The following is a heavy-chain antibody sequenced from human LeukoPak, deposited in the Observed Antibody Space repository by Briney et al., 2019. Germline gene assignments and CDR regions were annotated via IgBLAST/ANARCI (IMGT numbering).Heavy chain of an antibody. CDR1: GYTFTSYG. Sequence: ASVKVSCKASGYTFTSYGISWVRQAPGQGLEWMGWINPNSGGTNYAQKFQGRVTMTRDTSISTAYMELSRLRSDDTAVYYCARGDWISSSWYDYWGQGTLVTVSS. J-gene: IGHJ4*02. CDR3: ARGDWISSSWYDY. CDR2: INPNSGGT. V-gene: IGHV1-2*02. D-gene: IGHD6-13*01.